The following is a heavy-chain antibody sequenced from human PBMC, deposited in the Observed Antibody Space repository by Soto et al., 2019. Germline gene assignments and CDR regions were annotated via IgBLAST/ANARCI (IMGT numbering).Heavy chain of an antibody. CDR1: GFTFSSYA. D-gene: IGHD4-17*01. Sequence: GGSLRLSYAASGFTFSSYAMSWVRQAPGKGLEWVSAISGSGGSTYYADSVKGRFTISRDNSKNTLYLQMNSLRAEDTAVYYCAKGGQTGGDYVGPLFPHNYWGQGTLVTVSS. CDR2: ISGSGGST. V-gene: IGHV3-23*01. J-gene: IGHJ4*02. CDR3: AKGGQTGGDYVGPLFPHNY.